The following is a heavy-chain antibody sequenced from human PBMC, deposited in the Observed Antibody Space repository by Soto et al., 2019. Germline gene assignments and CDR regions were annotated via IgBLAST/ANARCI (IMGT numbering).Heavy chain of an antibody. D-gene: IGHD3-3*01. CDR2: ISAYNGNT. J-gene: IGHJ6*02. CDR3: ARGRREAENYDFWSGYYNYYYYYGMDV. Sequence: ASVKVSCKASGYTFTSYGISWVRQAPGQGLEWMGWISAYNGNTNYAQKLQGRVTMTTDTSTSTAYMELRSLRSDDTAVYYCARGRREAENYDFWSGYYNYYYYYGMDVWGQGTPVTVSS. V-gene: IGHV1-18*04. CDR1: GYTFTSYG.